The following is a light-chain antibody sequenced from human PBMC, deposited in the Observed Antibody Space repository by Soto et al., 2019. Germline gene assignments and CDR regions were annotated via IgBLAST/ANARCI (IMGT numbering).Light chain of an antibody. CDR2: KAS. V-gene: IGKV1-5*03. Sequence: DIQMTQSPSTLSASVGDSVTITCRASQSITTWLAWYQQKPGKSPKLLIYKASNLESGVPPRFSGSGSGTEFTLTISSLQPDDSATYYCQQYGSYSTFGQGTKLEIK. J-gene: IGKJ2*01. CDR1: QSITTW. CDR3: QQYGSYST.